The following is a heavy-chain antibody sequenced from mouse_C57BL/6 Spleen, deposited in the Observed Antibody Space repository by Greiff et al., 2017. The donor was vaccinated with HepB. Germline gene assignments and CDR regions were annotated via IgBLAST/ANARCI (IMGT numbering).Heavy chain of an antibody. CDR3: ALYYYGSRTLYYFDY. J-gene: IGHJ2*01. Sequence: QVQLQQPGAELVKPGASVKLSCKASGYTFTSYWMHWVKQRPGQGLEWIGMIHPNSGSTNYNEKFKSKATLTVDKSSSTAYMQLSSLTSDDSAVYYCALYYYGSRTLYYFDYGGQGTTLTVSS. D-gene: IGHD1-1*01. CDR1: GYTFTSYW. CDR2: IHPNSGST. V-gene: IGHV1-64*01.